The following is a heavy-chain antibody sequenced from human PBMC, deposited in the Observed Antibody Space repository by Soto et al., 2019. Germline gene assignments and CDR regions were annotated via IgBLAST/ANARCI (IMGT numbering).Heavy chain of an antibody. CDR3: XXXXGXIGGSFDY. CDR1: GFTFSSYA. J-gene: IGHJ4*02. Sequence: EVQLLESGGGLVQPGGSLRLSCAASGFTFSSYAMSWVRQAPGKGLEWVSAISGSGGSTYYADSVKGRFTISRDNXXXXXXXXXXXXXXXXXXVYXXXXXXGXIGGSFDYWGQGTLVTVSS. V-gene: IGHV3-23*01. D-gene: IGHD3-16*01. CDR2: ISGSGGST.